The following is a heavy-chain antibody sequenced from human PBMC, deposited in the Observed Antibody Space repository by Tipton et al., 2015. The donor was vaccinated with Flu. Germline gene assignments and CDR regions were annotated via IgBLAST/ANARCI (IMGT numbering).Heavy chain of an antibody. V-gene: IGHV4-39*07. CDR3: ARGSRTYGSRVGYYFDY. CDR2: IYYSGST. D-gene: IGHD3-10*01. J-gene: IGHJ4*02. Sequence: TLSLTCTVSGGSISSSSYYWGWIRQPPGKGLEWIGSIYYSGSTYYNPSLKSRVTLSVDTSKNQFSLKLSSVTAADTAVYYCARGSRTYGSRVGYYFDYWGQGTLVTVSS. CDR1: GGSISSSSYY.